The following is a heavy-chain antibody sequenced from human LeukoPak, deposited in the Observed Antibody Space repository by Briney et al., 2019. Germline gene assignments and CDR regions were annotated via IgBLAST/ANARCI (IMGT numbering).Heavy chain of an antibody. Sequence: PGGSLRLSCAASGFTFSSYAMSWVRQAPGKGLEWVSVIYSGGTTYYADSVKGRFTISRDNSKNTLYLQMNSLRAEDTAVYYCARDPYSGGWYGGYWGQGTLVTVSS. J-gene: IGHJ4*02. CDR3: ARDPYSGGWYGGY. V-gene: IGHV3-66*02. CDR1: GFTFSSYA. CDR2: IYSGGTT. D-gene: IGHD6-19*01.